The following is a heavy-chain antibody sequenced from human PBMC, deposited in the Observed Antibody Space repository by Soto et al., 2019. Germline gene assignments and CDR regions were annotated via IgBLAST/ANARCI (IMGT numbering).Heavy chain of an antibody. CDR3: ARSLSYSSSPFDY. V-gene: IGHV4-31*03. D-gene: IGHD6-6*01. J-gene: IGHJ4*02. CDR2: IYYSGST. CDR1: GGSISSGGYY. Sequence: KTSETLSLTCTVSGGSISSGGYYWSWIRQHPGKGLEWIGYIYYSGSTYYNPSLKSRVTISVDTSKNQFSLKLSSVTAADTAVYYCARSLSYSSSPFDYWGQGTLVTVSS.